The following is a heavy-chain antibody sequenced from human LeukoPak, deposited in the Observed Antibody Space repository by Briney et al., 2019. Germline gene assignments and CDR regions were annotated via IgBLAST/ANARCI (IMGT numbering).Heavy chain of an antibody. CDR3: ARDSGSYAFDI. D-gene: IGHD1-26*01. V-gene: IGHV3-7*04. J-gene: IGHJ3*02. CDR1: GFTFSTYW. Sequence: GGSLRLSCAASGFTFSTYWMGWVRQAPGKGLEWVANIKQDGSEKYYVDSVKGRFTISRDNAKNSLYLQMNSLRAEDTAVYYCARDSGSYAFDIWGQGTMVTVSS. CDR2: IKQDGSEK.